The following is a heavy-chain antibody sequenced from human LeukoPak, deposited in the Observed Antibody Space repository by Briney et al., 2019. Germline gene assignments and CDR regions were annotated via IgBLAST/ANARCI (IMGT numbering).Heavy chain of an antibody. CDR3: ANAARPYDRPFYYFDY. Sequence: GRSLRLSRAASGFTFDDYAMHWVRQAPGKGLEWFLGICCSSGSIGYADSVKGRLTIARDNAKNSLYLQMNSLRAEDTALYYCANAARPYDRPFYYFDYWGQGPLVTVPS. CDR2: ICCSSGSI. V-gene: IGHV3-9*01. J-gene: IGHJ4*02. D-gene: IGHD3-22*01. CDR1: GFTFDDYA.